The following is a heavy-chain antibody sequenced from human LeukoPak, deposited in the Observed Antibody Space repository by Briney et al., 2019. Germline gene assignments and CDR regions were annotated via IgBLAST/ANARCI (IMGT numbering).Heavy chain of an antibody. CDR3: VSFCETY. Sequence: GGSLRLSCAASGNYWMHCVRQAPGKGLVWVSHINSDGSWTSYADSVKGRFTISKDNAKNTVYLQMNSLRAEDTAVYYCVSFCETYWGRGTLVTVSS. CDR2: INSDGSWT. J-gene: IGHJ4*02. V-gene: IGHV3-74*01. CDR1: GNYW. D-gene: IGHD2/OR15-2a*01.